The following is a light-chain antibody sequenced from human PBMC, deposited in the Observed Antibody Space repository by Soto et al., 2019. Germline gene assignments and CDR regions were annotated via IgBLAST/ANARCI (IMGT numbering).Light chain of an antibody. CDR2: EVS. V-gene: IGLV2-14*01. Sequence: QSVLTQPASVSGSPGQSITISCTGTSSDVGGYKYVSWYQQHPGKAPKLMIYEVSNRPSGVSNRFSGSKSGNTASLTISGLQAEDEADYYCSSYTSSSSVVIGGGTKLTVL. CDR3: SSYTSSSSVV. CDR1: SSDVGGYKY. J-gene: IGLJ2*01.